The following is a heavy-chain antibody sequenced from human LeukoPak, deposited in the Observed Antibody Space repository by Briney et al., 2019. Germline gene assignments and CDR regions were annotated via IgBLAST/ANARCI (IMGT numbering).Heavy chain of an antibody. CDR1: GGSTSSDY. CDR2: VYNSGDT. D-gene: IGHD3-16*01. Sequence: NTSETLSLTCTVSGGSTSSDYWSWIRQSPGKGLEWVGYVYNSGDTGKNPSLKSRVTILLDTSKNRCSLKLTSVSAADTAVYYCARLKLGAYFDLWGRGTLVTVSS. CDR3: ARLKLGAYFDL. V-gene: IGHV4-59*08. J-gene: IGHJ2*01.